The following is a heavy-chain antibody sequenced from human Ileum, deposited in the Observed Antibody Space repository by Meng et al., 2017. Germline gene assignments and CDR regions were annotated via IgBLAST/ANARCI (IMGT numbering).Heavy chain of an antibody. CDR2: LNPKSGDV. Sequence: QVQLVQAGAEVKQPGASGKVSCKSSGYTFTNYYIHWVRQAPGQGLEWMGRLNPKSGDVNFPQIFQGRVTMTRDTSISTAYMDLHSLRSDDTALYYCVRDYLVGASTSTWDYWGQGTLVTVSS. CDR1: GYTFTNYY. V-gene: IGHV1-2*06. CDR3: VRDYLVGASTSTWDY. D-gene: IGHD1-26*01. J-gene: IGHJ4*02.